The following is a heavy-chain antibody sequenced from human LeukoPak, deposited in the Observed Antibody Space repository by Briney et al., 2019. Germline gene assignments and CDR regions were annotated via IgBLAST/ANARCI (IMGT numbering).Heavy chain of an antibody. V-gene: IGHV3-23*01. Sequence: GGSLRLSCATSGFTFNIYAMNWVRQAPGKGLEWVSIISGNGINTYYADSVKGRFTISKDDSKNTLYLQMNSLRADDTAIYYCARGVSDWGQGTLVTVAS. CDR3: ARGVSD. CDR1: GFTFNIYA. D-gene: IGHD3-16*01. CDR2: ISGNGINT. J-gene: IGHJ4*02.